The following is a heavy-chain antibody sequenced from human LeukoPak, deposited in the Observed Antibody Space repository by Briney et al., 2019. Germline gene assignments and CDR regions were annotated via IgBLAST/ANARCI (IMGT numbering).Heavy chain of an antibody. D-gene: IGHD3-22*01. CDR1: GYTFSSYY. Sequence: ASVKVSCKASGYTFSSYYMFWVRQAPGQGLEWTGIINPSRGSTSYAQRFQGRVTMTRDMSTSTVYMELSSLRFEDTAFYYCASGGHIRVYDSNPYYGHYWGQGTLVTVSS. CDR3: ASGGHIRVYDSNPYYGHY. J-gene: IGHJ4*02. V-gene: IGHV1-46*01. CDR2: INPSRGST.